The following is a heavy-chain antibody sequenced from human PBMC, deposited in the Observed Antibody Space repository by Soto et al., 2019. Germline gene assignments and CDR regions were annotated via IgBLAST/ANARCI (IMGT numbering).Heavy chain of an antibody. V-gene: IGHV4-39*01. Sequence: PSETLSLTCTVSGGSISGSSYYWGWIRQPPGKGLEWIGSIYYSGSTYYNPSLKSRVTISVDTSKNQFSLKLSSVTAADTAVYYCARLGGRIGPFRFDPWGQGTLVTVSS. CDR1: GGSISGSSYY. CDR2: IYYSGST. J-gene: IGHJ5*02. D-gene: IGHD3-16*01. CDR3: ARLGGRIGPFRFDP.